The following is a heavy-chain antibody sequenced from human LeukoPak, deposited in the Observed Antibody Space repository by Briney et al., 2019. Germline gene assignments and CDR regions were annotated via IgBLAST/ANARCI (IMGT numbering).Heavy chain of an antibody. Sequence: PGGSLRLSCVGSGFTYTDYWMHWFRQAPGKGPVWVSRINPDGTIIYYADSVKGRFSISKDNAKNLLYLQMNGLRADDTAVYYCAKDLSWNTADRWGQGILVTVSS. CDR3: AKDLSWNTADR. J-gene: IGHJ5*02. D-gene: IGHD5-18*01. CDR1: GFTYTDYW. CDR2: INPDGTII. V-gene: IGHV3-74*01.